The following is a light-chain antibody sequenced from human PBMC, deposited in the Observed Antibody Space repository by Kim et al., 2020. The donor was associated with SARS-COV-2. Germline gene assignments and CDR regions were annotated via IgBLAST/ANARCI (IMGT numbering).Light chain of an antibody. CDR2: GKD. Sequence: SSELTQDPAVSVALGQTVRITCQGDSLRKYYATWYQQKARQAPVLVFYGKDKRPSGVPDRFSGSTSGNTASLTITGAQAADEADYYFKSRDSRGTVVFGGGTQLTVL. V-gene: IGLV3-19*01. CDR3: KSRDSRGTVV. J-gene: IGLJ2*01. CDR1: SLRKYY.